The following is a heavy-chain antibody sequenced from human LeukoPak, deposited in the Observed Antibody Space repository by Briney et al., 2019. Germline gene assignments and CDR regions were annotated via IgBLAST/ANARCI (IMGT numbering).Heavy chain of an antibody. CDR3: ARGYSSAWTGFDY. CDR1: GGSFSTDY. Sequence: SETLALTCTVSGGSFSTDYWSWIRQPPGKGLQWIGYIHYSGSTNYNPSLKSRVTLSLDTSKNQFSLRVTSVTAADTAVYYCARGYSSAWTGFDYWGQGTLVTVSS. J-gene: IGHJ4*02. D-gene: IGHD6-25*01. CDR2: IHYSGST. V-gene: IGHV4-59*08.